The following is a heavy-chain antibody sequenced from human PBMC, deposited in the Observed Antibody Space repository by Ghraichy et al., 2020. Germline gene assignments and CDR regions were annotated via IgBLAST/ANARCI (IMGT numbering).Heavy chain of an antibody. CDR2: LEGGGNAA. J-gene: IGHJ6*02. CDR1: GFTLSSHW. CDR3: VKAKRTGGDPTYYGLDV. D-gene: IGHD2-21*02. V-gene: IGHV3-74*01. Sequence: GGSLRLSCAASGFTLSSHWMHWVRQGPGKGLVWVSRLEGGGNAAGYVASVKGRFTIFRDSARNTRYLQMNSLRAEDTAVYYGVKAKRTGGDPTYYGLDVWGQGTTVTVTS.